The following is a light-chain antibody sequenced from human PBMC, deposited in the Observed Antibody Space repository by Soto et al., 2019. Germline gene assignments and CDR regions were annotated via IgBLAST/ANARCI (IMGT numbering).Light chain of an antibody. CDR3: QQYNDWPPIT. CDR2: KTS. V-gene: IGKV3-15*01. Sequence: EIVLTQSPATLSLSPGERATLSCRASQSVSSYLAWYQQKPGQAPRVVIYKTSTRATGIPARFSGSGSGTEFTLIISSLQSEDVAFYYCQQYNDWPPITFGQGTRLEIK. CDR1: QSVSSY. J-gene: IGKJ5*01.